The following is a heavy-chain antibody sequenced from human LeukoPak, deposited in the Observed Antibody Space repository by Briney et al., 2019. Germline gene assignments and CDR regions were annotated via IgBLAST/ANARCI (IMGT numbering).Heavy chain of an antibody. Sequence: GRSLRLSCAAPGFTFGGYAMHWVRQAPGKGLEWVSSISWNSGSIGYADSVKGRFTISRDNAKNSLYLQMNSLRAEDTALYYCAKDISSVTPYYFDYWGQGTLVTVSS. CDR2: ISWNSGSI. J-gene: IGHJ4*02. D-gene: IGHD4-11*01. CDR3: AKDISSVTPYYFDY. CDR1: GFTFGGYA. V-gene: IGHV3-9*01.